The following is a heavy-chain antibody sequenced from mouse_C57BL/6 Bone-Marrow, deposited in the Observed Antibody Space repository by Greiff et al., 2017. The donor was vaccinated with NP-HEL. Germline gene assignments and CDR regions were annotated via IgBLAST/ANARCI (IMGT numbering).Heavy chain of an antibody. D-gene: IGHD2-2*01. J-gene: IGHJ4*01. CDR2: INPSSGYT. CDR1: GYTFTSYT. V-gene: IGHV1-4*01. Sequence: VQLQQSGAELARPSASVKMSCKASGYTFTSYTMHWVKQRPGQGLEWIGYINPSSGYTKYNQKFKDKATLTADKSSSTAYMQLSSLTSEDSAVYYCARSNGYDLYYAMDYWGQGTSVTVSS. CDR3: ARSNGYDLYYAMDY.